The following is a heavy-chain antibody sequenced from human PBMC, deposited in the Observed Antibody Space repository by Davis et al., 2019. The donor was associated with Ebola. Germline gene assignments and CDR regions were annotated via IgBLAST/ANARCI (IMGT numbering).Heavy chain of an antibody. CDR1: GGSISSGGYY. Sequence: MPSETLSLTCTVSGGSISSGGYYWSWIRQHPGKGLEWIGYIYYSGSTYYNPSLKSRVTISVDTSKNQFSLKLSSVTAADTAVYYCARVGVLEQAFDSWGQGTLVTVSS. V-gene: IGHV4-31*03. J-gene: IGHJ4*02. CDR3: ARVGVLEQAFDS. CDR2: IYYSGST. D-gene: IGHD3-16*01.